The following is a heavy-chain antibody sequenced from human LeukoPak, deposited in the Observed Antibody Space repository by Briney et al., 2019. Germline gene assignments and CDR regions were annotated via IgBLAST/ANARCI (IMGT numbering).Heavy chain of an antibody. CDR1: GFTFSSYA. CDR2: ISGSGGSS. J-gene: IGHJ6*02. Sequence: GGSLRLSCAASGFTFSSYAMSWVRQAPGKGREWVSAISGSGGSSYYADSVKGRFTISRDNSKNTLYLQMNSLRAEDTAVYYCAKADYYYYGMDVWGQGTTVTVSS. CDR3: AKADYYYYGMDV. V-gene: IGHV3-23*01.